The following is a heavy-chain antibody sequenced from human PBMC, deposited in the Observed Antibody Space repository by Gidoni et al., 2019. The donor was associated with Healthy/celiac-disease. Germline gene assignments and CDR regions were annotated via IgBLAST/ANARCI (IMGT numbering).Heavy chain of an antibody. CDR3: ARGDYRGYYGSGSPQPRHGMDV. Sequence: QVQLVQSGAEVKKPGSSVKVSCKASGGTFSSYAISWVRQAPGQGLEWMGGIIPIFGTANYAQKFQGRVTITADESTSTAYMELSSLRSEDTAVYYCARGDYRGYYGSGSPQPRHGMDVWGQGTTVTVSS. CDR1: GGTFSSYA. V-gene: IGHV1-69*01. CDR2: IIPIFGTA. D-gene: IGHD3-10*01. J-gene: IGHJ6*02.